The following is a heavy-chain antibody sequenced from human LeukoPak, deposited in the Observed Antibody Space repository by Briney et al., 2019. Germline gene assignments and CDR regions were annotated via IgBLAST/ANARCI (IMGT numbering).Heavy chain of an antibody. D-gene: IGHD3-22*01. CDR1: GGSFSGYY. J-gene: IGHJ4*02. V-gene: IGHV4-34*01. Sequence: SETLSLTCAVYGGSFSGYYWSWIRQPPGKGLEWIGGINHSGSTNYNPSLKSRVTISVDTSKNQFSLKLSSVTAADTAVYYCARGRDGITMITRLDYWGQGTLVTVSS. CDR3: ARGRDGITMITRLDY. CDR2: INHSGST.